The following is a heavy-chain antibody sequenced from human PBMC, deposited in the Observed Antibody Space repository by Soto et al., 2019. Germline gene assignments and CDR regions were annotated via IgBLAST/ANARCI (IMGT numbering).Heavy chain of an antibody. CDR1: GYTFTNFG. CDR2: ISAYNGNT. Sequence: QVQLVQSGAEVKKPGASVKVSCKASGYTFTNFGISWVRQAPGQGLEWMGWISAYNGNTNYAQNFKGRVTMTTDTSTSTAYMELKRPGSEDTAVYYCARGWTPSDYWGQGTLVTVSS. CDR3: ARGWTPSDY. V-gene: IGHV1-18*01. D-gene: IGHD2-15*01. J-gene: IGHJ4*02.